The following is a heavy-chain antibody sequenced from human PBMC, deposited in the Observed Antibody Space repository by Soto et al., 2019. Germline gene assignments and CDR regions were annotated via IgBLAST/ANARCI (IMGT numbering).Heavy chain of an antibody. Sequence: SETLSLTCAVSGYSISSGYYWGWIRQPPGKGLEWIGSIYHSGSTYYNPSLKSRVTISVDTSKNQFSLKLSSVTAADTAVYYCARGARGLRYFDWLPNYYGMGVWGQGITVTVSS. J-gene: IGHJ6*02. D-gene: IGHD3-9*01. V-gene: IGHV4-38-2*01. CDR2: IYHSGST. CDR1: GYSISSGYY. CDR3: ARGARGLRYFDWLPNYYGMGV.